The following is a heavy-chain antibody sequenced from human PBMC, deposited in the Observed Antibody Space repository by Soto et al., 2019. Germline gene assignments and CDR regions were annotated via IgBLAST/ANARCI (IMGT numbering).Heavy chain of an antibody. CDR3: ARGRQRVTTANWFDP. V-gene: IGHV3-21*01. D-gene: IGHD4-4*01. CDR2: ISSSSSYI. CDR1: GFTFSSYS. J-gene: IGHJ5*02. Sequence: VGSLRLSCAASGFTFSSYSMNWVRQAPGKGLEWVSSISSSSSYIYYADSVKGRFTISRDNAKNSLYLQMNSLRAEDTAVYYCARGRQRVTTANWFDPWGQGTLVTVSS.